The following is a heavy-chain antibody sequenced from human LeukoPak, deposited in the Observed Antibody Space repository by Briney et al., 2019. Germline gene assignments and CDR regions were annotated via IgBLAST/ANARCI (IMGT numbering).Heavy chain of an antibody. CDR2: IYYSGST. CDR3: ARFSYGSYSPFDY. V-gene: IGHV4-59*01. D-gene: IGHD1-26*01. J-gene: IGHJ4*02. Sequence: PSETLSLTCTVSGGSISSYYWSWIRQPPGKGLEWIGYIYYSGSTNYNPSLKSRVTISVDTSKNQFSLKLSSVTAADTAVYYCARFSYGSYSPFDYWGQGTLVTVSS. CDR1: GGSISSYY.